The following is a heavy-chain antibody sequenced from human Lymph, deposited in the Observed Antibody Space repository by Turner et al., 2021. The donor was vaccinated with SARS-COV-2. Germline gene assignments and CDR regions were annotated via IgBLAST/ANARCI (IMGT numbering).Heavy chain of an antibody. V-gene: IGHV3-66*01. D-gene: IGHD3-10*01. CDR2: IYSGGST. J-gene: IGHJ3*02. CDR1: GLTVSSNY. Sequence: EVQLVESGGGLVKPGGSLRLSWSASGLTVSSNYMSWVRQAPGKGLGWVSVIYSGGSTFYADSVKGRFTISRDNSKNTLYLQMNSLRAEDTAVYYCARDFREGAFDIWGQGTMVTISS. CDR3: ARDFREGAFDI.